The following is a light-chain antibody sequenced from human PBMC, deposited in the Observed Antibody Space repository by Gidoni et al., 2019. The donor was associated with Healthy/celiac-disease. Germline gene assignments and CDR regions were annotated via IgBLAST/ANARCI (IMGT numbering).Light chain of an antibody. J-gene: IGLJ2*01. V-gene: IGLV1-40*01. CDR3: QSYDSSWDVV. CDR1: SSNIGAGYD. Sequence: QSVLTQPPSVSGAPGQRVTISCTGSSSNIGAGYDVHWYQQLPGTAPKLLIYGNSNRPSGVPDRFSGSKSGTSASLAITGLQAEDEADYYCQSYDSSWDVVFGGGTKPTVL. CDR2: GNS.